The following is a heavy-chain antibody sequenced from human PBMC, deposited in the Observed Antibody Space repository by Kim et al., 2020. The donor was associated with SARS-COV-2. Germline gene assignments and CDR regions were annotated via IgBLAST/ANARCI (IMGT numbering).Heavy chain of an antibody. V-gene: IGHV3-21*01. D-gene: IGHD5-12*01. J-gene: IGHJ4*02. CDR3: ARDHEMATQRHFDY. Sequence: ADSVKGRFTISRDNAKNSLYLQMNSLRAEDTAVYYCARDHEMATQRHFDYWGQGTLVTVSS.